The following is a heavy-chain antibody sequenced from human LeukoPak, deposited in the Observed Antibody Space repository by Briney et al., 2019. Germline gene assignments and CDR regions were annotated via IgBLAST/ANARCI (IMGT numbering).Heavy chain of an antibody. CDR1: GGSISSYY. J-gene: IGHJ3*02. Sequence: PSETLSLTCTVSGGSISSYYWSWIRQPPGKGLEWIGYIYYSGSTNYNPSLKSRVTISVDTSKNQFSLKLSSVTAADTAVYYCARRRRSAFDIWGQGTMDTVSS. V-gene: IGHV4-59*08. CDR3: ARRRRSAFDI. CDR2: IYYSGST.